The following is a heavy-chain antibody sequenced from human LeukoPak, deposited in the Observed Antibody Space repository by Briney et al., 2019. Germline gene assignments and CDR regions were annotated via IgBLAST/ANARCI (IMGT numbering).Heavy chain of an antibody. CDR3: ARRRSSFDY. J-gene: IGHJ4*02. D-gene: IGHD6-19*01. CDR1: GGSISSYY. Sequence: SETLSLTCTVSGGSISSYYWSWIRQPPGKGLEWIGYIYYSGSTNYNPSLKGRVTISVDTSKNQFSLKLSSLTAADTAVYYCARRRSSFDYWGQGTLVTVSS. CDR2: IYYSGST. V-gene: IGHV4-59*01.